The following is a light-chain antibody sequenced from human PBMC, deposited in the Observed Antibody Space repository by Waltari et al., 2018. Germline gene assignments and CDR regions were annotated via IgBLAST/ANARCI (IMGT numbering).Light chain of an antibody. CDR1: QSISTW. V-gene: IGKV1-5*03. CDR2: MAS. CDR3: QQYNSYPWT. J-gene: IGKJ1*01. Sequence: DIHMTQSPSTLSASVGDRVSISCRASQSISTWLAWYQQKPGKAPKLLIYMASSLETGVPTRFSGSRSGTEFTLTISSLQPDDFATYYCQQYNSYPWTFGQGTKVEIK.